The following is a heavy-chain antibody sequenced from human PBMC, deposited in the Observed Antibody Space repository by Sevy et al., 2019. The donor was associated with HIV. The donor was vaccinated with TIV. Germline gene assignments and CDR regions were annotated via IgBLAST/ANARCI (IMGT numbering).Heavy chain of an antibody. CDR1: GFTFSDHY. V-gene: IGHV3-72*01. CDR2: TRNKADGYTT. J-gene: IGHJ4*02. Sequence: GGSLRLSCAASGFTFSDHYMEWVRQAPGKGLEWVGRTRNKADGYTTEYAASVKGRFTISRDDSENSLYLQMNSLKTEDTAVYYCSTHAGIAAAGRVFDYWCQGALVTVSS. CDR3: STHAGIAAAGRVFDY. D-gene: IGHD6-13*01.